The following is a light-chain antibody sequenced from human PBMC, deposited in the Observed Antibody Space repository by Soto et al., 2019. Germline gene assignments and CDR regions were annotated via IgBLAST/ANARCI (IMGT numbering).Light chain of an antibody. CDR1: QSVSNN. CDR2: GAS. CDR3: KQYNNWPLT. J-gene: IGKJ1*01. V-gene: IGKV3-15*01. Sequence: EIVMTQSPATLSVSPGQRATLSCRASQSVSNNLAWYQQKPGQAPKLLIYGASTRATGIQARFSGSGSGTEFTLTIRRLQSEDFAVYHCKQYNNWPLTFGQGTKVDIK.